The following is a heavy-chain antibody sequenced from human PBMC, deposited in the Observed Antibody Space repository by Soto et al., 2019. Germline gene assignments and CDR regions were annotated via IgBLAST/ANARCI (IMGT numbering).Heavy chain of an antibody. V-gene: IGHV3-30-3*01. D-gene: IGHD4-4*01. Sequence: QVQLVESGGGVVQPGRSLRLSCAASGFTFSNYAMHWVRQAPGKGLEWVAVISYDGSNKYYADSVKGRFTISRDNSKNTLDLKMNSLRAEDTAVYYCARPLWRDDYNWGYFDLWGRGTLVTVSS. CDR1: GFTFSNYA. CDR2: ISYDGSNK. J-gene: IGHJ2*01. CDR3: ARPLWRDDYNWGYFDL.